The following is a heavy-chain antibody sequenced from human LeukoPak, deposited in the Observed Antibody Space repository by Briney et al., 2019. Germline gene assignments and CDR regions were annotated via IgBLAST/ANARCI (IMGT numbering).Heavy chain of an antibody. V-gene: IGHV3-48*03. D-gene: IGHD6-13*01. Sequence: GGSLRLTCAASGFTFSSYEMNWVRQAPGKGLEWVSYISSSGSTIYYADSVKGRFTISRDNSKNTLYLQMNSLRAEDTAVYYCARDRVIAAAFYYYYMDVWGKGTTVTVSS. CDR2: ISSSGSTI. CDR3: ARDRVIAAAFYYYYMDV. J-gene: IGHJ6*03. CDR1: GFTFSSYE.